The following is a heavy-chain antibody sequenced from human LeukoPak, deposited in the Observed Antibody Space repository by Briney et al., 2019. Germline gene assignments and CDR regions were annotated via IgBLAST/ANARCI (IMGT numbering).Heavy chain of an antibody. D-gene: IGHD3-3*01. V-gene: IGHV4-59*12. CDR2: IYYSGST. CDR3: ARETRGAIFGVVITDAFDI. CDR1: GGSISSYY. Sequence: PSETLSLTCTVSGGSISSYYWSWIRQPPGKGLEWIGYIYYSGSTNYNPSLKSRVTISVDTSKNQFSLKLSSVTAADTAVYYCARETRGAIFGVVITDAFDIWGQGTMVTVSS. J-gene: IGHJ3*02.